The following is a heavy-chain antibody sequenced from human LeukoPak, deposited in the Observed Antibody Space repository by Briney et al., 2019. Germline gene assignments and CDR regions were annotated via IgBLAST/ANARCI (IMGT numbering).Heavy chain of an antibody. V-gene: IGHV3-30*18. CDR3: AKELALLRYFDWLPPGTDY. CDR1: GFTFSSYG. D-gene: IGHD3-9*01. Sequence: GRSLRLSCAASGFTFSSYGMHWVRQAPGKGLEWVAVISYDGSNKYYADSVKGRFTISRDNSKNTLYLQMNSLRAEDTAVYYCAKELALLRYFDWLPPGTDYWGQGTLVTVSS. CDR2: ISYDGSNK. J-gene: IGHJ4*02.